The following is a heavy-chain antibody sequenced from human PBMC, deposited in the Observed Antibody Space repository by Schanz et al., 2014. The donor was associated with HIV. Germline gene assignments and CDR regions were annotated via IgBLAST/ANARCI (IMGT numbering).Heavy chain of an antibody. D-gene: IGHD2-21*02. CDR1: GFTFSSYA. CDR2: IRDSDGIA. CDR3: ARAGVTDLFDH. Sequence: EVQLWESGGALVQPGGSLRLSCTASGFTFSSYAMSWVRQAPGKGLEWVSAIRDSDGIATYADSVKGRFTISRDKAKNSLYLQMNSLRDEDTAVYYCARAGVTDLFDHWGQGTLVTVSS. V-gene: IGHV3-23*01. J-gene: IGHJ4*02.